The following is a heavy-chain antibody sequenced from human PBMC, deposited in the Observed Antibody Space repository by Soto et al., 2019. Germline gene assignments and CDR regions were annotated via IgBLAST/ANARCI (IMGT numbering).Heavy chain of an antibody. CDR1: GYTFTAYH. V-gene: IGHV1-2*02. J-gene: IGHJ6*02. D-gene: IGHD3-10*02. CDR3: ARNMDYYYGRGSGNGHGV. CDR2: INPKFGDT. Sequence: QVLLVQSGAEMKQPGSSVSVSCRASGYTFTAYHIHWVRQAPGQGLEWMGWINPKFGDTTYAQDFQGRVSMTRDMSISTVYMELSRLTSDDTAIYYCARNMDYYYGRGSGNGHGVWGQGTTVTVFS.